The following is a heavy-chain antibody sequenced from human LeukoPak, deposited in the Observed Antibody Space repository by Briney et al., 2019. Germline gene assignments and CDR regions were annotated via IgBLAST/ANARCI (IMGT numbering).Heavy chain of an antibody. CDR1: GGSINSYY. Sequence: PSETLSLTCTVSGGSINSYYWSWIRQPPGKGLEWIGYIYYSGYTNYNPSLKSRVTISVDTSKNQFSLELNSVTAADTAIYYCARDNVGWFDPWGQGTLVTVSS. V-gene: IGHV4-59*01. J-gene: IGHJ5*02. CDR2: IYYSGYT. CDR3: ARDNVGWFDP.